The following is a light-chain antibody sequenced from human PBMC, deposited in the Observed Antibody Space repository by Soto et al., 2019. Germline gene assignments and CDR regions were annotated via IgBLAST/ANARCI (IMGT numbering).Light chain of an antibody. V-gene: IGKV4-1*01. CDR1: QSVLYSSNNKNY. CDR3: QQYYSTPPT. J-gene: IGKJ4*01. Sequence: IVLTHSPDSLAVSLGERATINCKSSQSVLYSSNNKNYLAWYQQKPGQPPKLLIYWASTRESGVPDRFSGSGSGTDFTLTISSLQAEDVAVYYCQQYYSTPPTFGGGTKVDIK. CDR2: WAS.